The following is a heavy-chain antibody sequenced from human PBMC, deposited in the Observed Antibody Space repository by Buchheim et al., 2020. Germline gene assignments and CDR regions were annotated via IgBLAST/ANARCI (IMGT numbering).Heavy chain of an antibody. CDR1: ELTFLSYA. J-gene: IGHJ4*02. CDR2: MSTYGVNT. V-gene: IGHV3-23*01. D-gene: IGHD3-10*01. Sequence: EVQLLESGGGLIQPGGSLRLSCAVSELTFLSYAMHWVRQAPGRGLEWVSGMSTYGVNTYYADSVKGRFTISRDNSRNTLLLQMNSLRAEDTAVYYCATDHFGSGTYLYYYFDYWGQGTL. CDR3: ATDHFGSGTYLYYYFDY.